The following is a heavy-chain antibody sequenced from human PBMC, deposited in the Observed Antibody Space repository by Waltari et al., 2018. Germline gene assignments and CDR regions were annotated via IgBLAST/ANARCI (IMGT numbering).Heavy chain of an antibody. V-gene: IGHV3-23*01. Sequence: EVRLLESGGGLVQPGGSLRLSCAASGITIVDYAMNWARQAPGGGPEWVESISGGGRGTYYADSVKGRFTISRDTSTNTVYLQLNSLRAEDTAVYYCLKPHVAVAGVDAFDVWGPGTLVTVSS. D-gene: IGHD6-19*01. CDR3: LKPHVAVAGVDAFDV. CDR1: GITIVDYA. CDR2: ISGGGRGT. J-gene: IGHJ3*01.